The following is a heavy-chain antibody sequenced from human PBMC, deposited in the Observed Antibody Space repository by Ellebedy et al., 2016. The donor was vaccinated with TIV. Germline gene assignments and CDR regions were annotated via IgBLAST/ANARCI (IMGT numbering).Heavy chain of an antibody. V-gene: IGHV1-46*01. J-gene: IGHJ4*02. CDR3: ARDLLTGRTLPYY. CDR1: GYTFTTYY. CDR2: INPSGGST. D-gene: IGHD3-10*01. Sequence: AASVKVSCKASGYTFTTYYMHWVRQAPGQGLEWMGMINPSGGSTTYAQKFQGRVTMTRQMSTSTVYMEVTSLTSEDSAVYYCARDLLTGRTLPYYWGQGTLVTVSS.